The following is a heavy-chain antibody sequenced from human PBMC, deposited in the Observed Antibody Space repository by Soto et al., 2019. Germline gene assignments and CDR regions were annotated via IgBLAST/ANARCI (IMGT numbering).Heavy chain of an antibody. Sequence: ASVKVSCKASGGTFSSYAISWVRQAPGQGLEWMGWISAYNGNTNYAQKLQGRVTMTTDTSTSTAYMELRSLRSDDTAVYYCARDTIAVAGTSYYYGMDVWGQGTTVTVSS. V-gene: IGHV1-18*01. CDR1: GGTFSSYA. CDR3: ARDTIAVAGTSYYYGMDV. CDR2: ISAYNGNT. D-gene: IGHD6-19*01. J-gene: IGHJ6*02.